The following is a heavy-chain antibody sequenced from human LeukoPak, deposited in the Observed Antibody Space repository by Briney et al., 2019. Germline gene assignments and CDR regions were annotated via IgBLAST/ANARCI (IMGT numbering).Heavy chain of an antibody. D-gene: IGHD4-17*01. CDR1: GGSISSGGYY. CDR2: IYYSGST. CDR3: ARDRDYGGAGFDC. J-gene: IGHJ4*02. V-gene: IGHV4-31*03. Sequence: SETLSLTCTVSGGSISSGGYYWSWIRQHPGKGLEWIGYIYYSGSTYYNPSLKSRVTISVDTSKNQFSLKLSSVTAADTAVYYCARDRDYGGAGFDCWGQGTLVTVSS.